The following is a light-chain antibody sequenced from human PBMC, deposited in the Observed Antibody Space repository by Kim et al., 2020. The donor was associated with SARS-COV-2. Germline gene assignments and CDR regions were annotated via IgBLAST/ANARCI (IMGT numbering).Light chain of an antibody. V-gene: IGLV3-21*04. Sequence: VAPGKTARITCGGSNIGSESVHWYQQRPGQAPGLVIYYDSDRPSGIPERFSGSNSGNTATLTISRVEAGDEADYYCQVWDTSSDVVFGGGTQLTVL. J-gene: IGLJ2*01. CDR3: QVWDTSSDVV. CDR1: NIGSES. CDR2: YDS.